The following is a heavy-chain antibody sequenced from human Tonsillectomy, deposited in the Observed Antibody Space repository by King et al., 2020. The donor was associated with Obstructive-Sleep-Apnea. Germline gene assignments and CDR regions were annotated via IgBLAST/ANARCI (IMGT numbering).Heavy chain of an antibody. CDR1: GYTFTGFY. J-gene: IGHJ6*02. V-gene: IGHV1-2*04. D-gene: IGHD3-9*01. Sequence: VQLVESGAEVKNPGASVKVSCKASGYTFTGFYMHWVRQAPGQGLEWMGWINPNSGGTNYAQKFQGWVTMTRDTSISTAYMEVSRLRSDDTAVYYCAGGPTSSYDILTGYFRYYGMDAWGQGTTVTVSS. CDR2: INPNSGGT. CDR3: AGGPTSSYDILTGYFRYYGMDA.